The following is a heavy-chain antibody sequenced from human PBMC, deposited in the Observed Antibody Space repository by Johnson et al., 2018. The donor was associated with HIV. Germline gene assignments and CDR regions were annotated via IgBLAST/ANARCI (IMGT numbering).Heavy chain of an antibody. J-gene: IGHJ3*02. V-gene: IGHV3-21*01. CDR2: ISGSGGST. CDR1: GFTFSRHA. Sequence: EVQLVESGGGVVQPGRSLRLSCAASGFTFSRHAVHWVRRAPGRGLEWVSAISGSGGSTYYADSVKGRFTISRDNAKNSLYLQMNSLRAEDTAVYYCARELEIAQGLDAFDIWGQGTMVTVSS. D-gene: IGHD5-24*01. CDR3: ARELEIAQGLDAFDI.